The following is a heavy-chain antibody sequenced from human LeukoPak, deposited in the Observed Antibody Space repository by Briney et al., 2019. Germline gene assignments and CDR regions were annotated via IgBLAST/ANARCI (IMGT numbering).Heavy chain of an antibody. CDR1: GFTFSSYG. D-gene: IGHD4-17*01. CDR2: IWYDGTNK. V-gene: IGHV3-33*01. CDR3: ARATVTRYYYYGMDV. Sequence: GGSLRLSCAASGFTFSSYGMHWVRQAPGKGLEWVAIIWYDGTNKYYADSVKGRFTISRDNSKNTLYLQMNSLRAKDTAVYYCARATVTRYYYYGMDVWGQGTTVTVSS. J-gene: IGHJ6*02.